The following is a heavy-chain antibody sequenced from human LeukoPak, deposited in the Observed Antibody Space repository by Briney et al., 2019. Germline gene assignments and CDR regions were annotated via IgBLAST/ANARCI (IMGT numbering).Heavy chain of an antibody. CDR3: ARNGGDYYDPFDY. CDR1: GFTFRSYA. Sequence: GGSLRLSCAASGFTFRSYAMSWVRQAPGKGLEWVSGISGSRGSTDYAHSVKGRFTISRDISKNTLYLQMNSLRAEDTAIYYCARNGGDYYDPFDYWGQGTLVTVSS. J-gene: IGHJ4*02. CDR2: ISGSRGST. D-gene: IGHD3-22*01. V-gene: IGHV3-23*01.